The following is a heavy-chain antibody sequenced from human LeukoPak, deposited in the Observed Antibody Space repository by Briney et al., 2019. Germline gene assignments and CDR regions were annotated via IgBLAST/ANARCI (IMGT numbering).Heavy chain of an antibody. CDR2: ISSSDGTR. J-gene: IGHJ4*02. CDR3: AREIVSSVAGNFDY. CDR1: GFTFSSYE. V-gene: IGHV3-48*03. Sequence: GGSLRLSCAASGFTFSSYEMSWVRQAPGKGLGWVSYISSSDGTRTYADSVKGRFTISRDNAKNSLYLEMNSLRAEDTAVYYCAREIVSSVAGNFDYWGQGTLVTVSS. D-gene: IGHD6-19*01.